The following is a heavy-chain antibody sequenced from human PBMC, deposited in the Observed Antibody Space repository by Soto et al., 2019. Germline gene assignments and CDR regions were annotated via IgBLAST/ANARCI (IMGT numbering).Heavy chain of an antibody. CDR1: GYTFTSYG. Sequence: QVHLVQSGAEVKKPGASVKVSCKGSGYTFTSYGTTWVRQAPGQGLEWMGWISAHNGNTDYAQRLQGRVTAPRDTSTSTAYMELRSLRSDATAVYYCARGRYGDYWGQGALVTVPS. V-gene: IGHV1-18*01. J-gene: IGHJ4*02. CDR3: ARGRYGDY. CDR2: ISAHNGNT. D-gene: IGHD1-1*01.